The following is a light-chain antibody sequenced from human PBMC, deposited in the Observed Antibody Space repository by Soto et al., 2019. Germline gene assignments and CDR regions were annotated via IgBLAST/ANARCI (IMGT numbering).Light chain of an antibody. V-gene: IGKV3-11*01. CDR3: QQRSNWPWT. CDR2: DAS. CDR1: QSVSSY. Sequence: IVLTQSPVTLSLSPGERATLSCRASQSVSSYLAWYKQKPGQAPRLLIYDASNRATGIPARFSGSGSGTEFTLTISSLEPEDFEVYYCQQRSNWPWTFGQGTKVDIK. J-gene: IGKJ1*01.